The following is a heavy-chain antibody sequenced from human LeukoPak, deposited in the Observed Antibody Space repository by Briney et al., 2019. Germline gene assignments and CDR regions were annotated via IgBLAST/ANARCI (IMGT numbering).Heavy chain of an antibody. Sequence: ASVKVSCKASGYTFTSYAMHWVRQAPGQRLEWMGWINAGNGNTKYSQKFQGRVTITRDTSASTAYMELSSLRSEDTAVYYCAREGRCSSTSCMGWFDPWGQGTLVTVSS. D-gene: IGHD2-2*01. CDR1: GYTFTSYA. V-gene: IGHV1-3*01. CDR2: INAGNGNT. CDR3: AREGRCSSTSCMGWFDP. J-gene: IGHJ5*02.